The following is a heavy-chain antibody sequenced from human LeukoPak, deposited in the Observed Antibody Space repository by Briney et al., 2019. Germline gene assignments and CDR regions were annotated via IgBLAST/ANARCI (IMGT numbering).Heavy chain of an antibody. V-gene: IGHV3-15*01. CDR2: IKSKTDGGTT. Sequence: GGSLRLSCAASGFTFDVYAMHCVRQAPGKGVEWVGRIKSKTDGGTTDYAAPVKGRFTISRDDSKNTLYLQMNSLKTEDTAVYYCTTDDIAAAGTFDYWGQGTLVTVSS. CDR1: GFTFDVYA. J-gene: IGHJ4*02. CDR3: TTDDIAAAGTFDY. D-gene: IGHD6-13*01.